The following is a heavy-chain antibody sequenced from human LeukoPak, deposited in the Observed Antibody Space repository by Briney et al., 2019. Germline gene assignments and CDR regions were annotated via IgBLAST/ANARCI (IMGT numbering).Heavy chain of an antibody. Sequence: SETLSLTCAVSGGSISNYYWTWIRQPPGKGLEWIGYIYYSGSTNYNPSLKSRVTISIHTSKNQFSLKLSSATAADTAVYYCARGGGLDAFDVWGPGTMVTVSS. J-gene: IGHJ3*01. D-gene: IGHD2-15*01. V-gene: IGHV4-59*08. CDR2: IYYSGST. CDR3: ARGGGLDAFDV. CDR1: GGSISNYY.